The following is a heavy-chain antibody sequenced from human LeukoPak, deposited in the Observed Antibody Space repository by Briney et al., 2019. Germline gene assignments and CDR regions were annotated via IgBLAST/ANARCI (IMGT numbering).Heavy chain of an antibody. CDR1: GGSISSYY. Sequence: SETLSLTCTVSGGSISSYYWSWIRQPPGKGLEWIGYIYYSGSTNYNPSLKSRVTISVDTSKNQFSLKLSSVTAADTAVYYCARHPLAAAGIVREWHFDLWGRGTLVTVSS. CDR3: ARHPLAAAGIVREWHFDL. V-gene: IGHV4-59*08. D-gene: IGHD6-13*01. CDR2: IYYSGST. J-gene: IGHJ2*01.